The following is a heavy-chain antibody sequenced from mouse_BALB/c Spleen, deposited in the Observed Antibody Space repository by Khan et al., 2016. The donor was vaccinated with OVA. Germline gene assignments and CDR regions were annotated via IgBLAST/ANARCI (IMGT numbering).Heavy chain of an antibody. CDR2: IFPGTGTT. CDR1: GYTFTSYW. Sequence: QVQLQQSGTELVKPGASVKLSCKTSGYTFTSYWIQWVKQRPGQGLEWIGQIFPGTGTTYYNENFKGKAPLTIDTSSNTDYKQRSSLTSEDSAVYYCARGYFGNYEFAYWGQGTLVTVSA. CDR3: ARGYFGNYEFAY. J-gene: IGHJ3*01. V-gene: IGHV1S132*01. D-gene: IGHD2-1*01.